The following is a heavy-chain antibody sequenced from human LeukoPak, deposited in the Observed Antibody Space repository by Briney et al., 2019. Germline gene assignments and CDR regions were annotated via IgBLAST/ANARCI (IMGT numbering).Heavy chain of an antibody. V-gene: IGHV3-30*02. Sequence: GGSLRLSCAASGFTFSSYGMHWVRQAPDKGLEWVAFIRFDGSKEYYADSVKGRFTISRDNSKSTLYLQMNTLRVEDTALYYCAVSPEINRGQGTLVTVSS. D-gene: IGHD1-14*01. CDR2: IRFDGSKE. J-gene: IGHJ4*02. CDR1: GFTFSSYG. CDR3: AVSPEIN.